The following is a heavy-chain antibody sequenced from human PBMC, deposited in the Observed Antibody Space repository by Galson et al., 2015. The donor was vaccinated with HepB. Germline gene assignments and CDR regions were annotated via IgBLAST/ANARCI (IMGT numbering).Heavy chain of an antibody. Sequence: SVKVSCKASGYTFTGYYMHWVRQAPGQGLEWMGRINPNSGGTNYAQKFQGRVTMTRDTSISTAYMELSRLRSDDTAVYYCARPSSGWLQFDYWGQGTLVTVSS. V-gene: IGHV1-2*06. CDR1: GYTFTGYY. CDR2: INPNSGGT. J-gene: IGHJ4*02. CDR3: ARPSSGWLQFDY. D-gene: IGHD6-19*01.